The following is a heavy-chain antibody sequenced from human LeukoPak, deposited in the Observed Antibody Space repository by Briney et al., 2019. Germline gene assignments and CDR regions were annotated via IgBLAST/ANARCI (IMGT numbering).Heavy chain of an antibody. CDR2: IYSGGST. D-gene: IGHD3-22*01. CDR1: GFTVSSNY. CDR3: AKSVSGDSSGYYYVY. Sequence: GSLRLSCAASGFTVSSNYMSWVRQAPGKGLEWVSVIYSGGSTYYADSVKGRFTISRDNSKNTLYLQMNSLRAEDTAVYYCAKSVSGDSSGYYYVYWGQGALVTVSS. J-gene: IGHJ4*02. V-gene: IGHV3-53*01.